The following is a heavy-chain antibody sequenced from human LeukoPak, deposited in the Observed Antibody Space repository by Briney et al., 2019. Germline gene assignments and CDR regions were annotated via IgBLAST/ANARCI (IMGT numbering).Heavy chain of an antibody. V-gene: IGHV4-59*01. J-gene: IGHJ4*02. Sequence: SETLSLTCTVSGGSIRSYYWSWIRQPPGKGLEWIGYIFYSGTTNYNPSLKSRVIISVGTSKNQFSLKMSSVTAADTAVYYCARDRRDGFPPYFDYWGQGTLVTVSS. CDR2: IFYSGTT. CDR3: ARDRRDGFPPYFDY. D-gene: IGHD5-24*01. CDR1: GGSIRSYY.